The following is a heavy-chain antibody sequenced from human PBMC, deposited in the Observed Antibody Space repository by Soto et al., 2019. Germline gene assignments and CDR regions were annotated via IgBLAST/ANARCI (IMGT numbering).Heavy chain of an antibody. J-gene: IGHJ4*02. CDR3: ASDFYYFDS. D-gene: IGHD3-3*01. CDR1: GGSFRSGSYH. V-gene: IGHV4-61*01. CDR2: VYHTGRV. Sequence: PSGTLSLTCTVSGGSFRSGSYHWSWLRQPPGKGLEWIVYVYHTGRVNYNPSLKSRVSISMDTSKIQFSLNLDSVTAADTAVYFSASDFYYFDSWGQGTLVTVSS.